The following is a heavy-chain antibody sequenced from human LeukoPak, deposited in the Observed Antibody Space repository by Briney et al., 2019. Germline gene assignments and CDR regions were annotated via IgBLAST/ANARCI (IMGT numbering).Heavy chain of an antibody. Sequence: GGSLRLSCAASGFTFDDYAMHWVRQAPGKGLEWVSGISGNGGYIGYADSVRGRFTISRDNPKNSLYLQMNSLRAEDTALYYCTKDMRYCSSSSCYWSWGQGTLVTVSS. D-gene: IGHD2-2*01. CDR3: TKDMRYCSSSSCYWS. V-gene: IGHV3-9*01. CDR1: GFTFDDYA. J-gene: IGHJ5*02. CDR2: ISGNGGYI.